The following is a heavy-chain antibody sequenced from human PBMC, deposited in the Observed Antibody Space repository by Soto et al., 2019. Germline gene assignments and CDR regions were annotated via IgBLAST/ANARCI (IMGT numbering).Heavy chain of an antibody. CDR3: ARLVSLSYYYGMDV. CDR1: GGSISSSSYY. V-gene: IGHV4-39*01. Sequence: TLSLTCTVSGGSISSSSYYWGWIRHPPGKGLEWIGSIYYSGSTYYNPSLKSRVTISVDTSKNQFSLKLSSVTAADTAVYYCARLVSLSYYYGMDVWGQGTTVTVS. D-gene: IGHD3-10*01. CDR2: IYYSGST. J-gene: IGHJ6*02.